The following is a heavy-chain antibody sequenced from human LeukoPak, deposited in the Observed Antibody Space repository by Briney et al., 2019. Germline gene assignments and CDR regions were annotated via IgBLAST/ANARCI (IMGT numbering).Heavy chain of an antibody. J-gene: IGHJ2*01. V-gene: IGHV4-34*01. Sequence: PSETLSLTCAVYGGSFSGYYWSWIRQPPGKGLEWIGEINHSGSTNYNPSLKSRATISVDTSKNQFSLKLSSVTAADTAVYYCARVLRGRRLVQGYWYFDLWGRGTLVTVSS. CDR1: GGSFSGYY. CDR2: INHSGST. CDR3: ARVLRGRRLVQGYWYFDL. D-gene: IGHD6-6*01.